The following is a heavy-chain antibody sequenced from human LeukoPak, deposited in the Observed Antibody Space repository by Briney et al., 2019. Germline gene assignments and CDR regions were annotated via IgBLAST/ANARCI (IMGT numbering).Heavy chain of an antibody. V-gene: IGHV1-2*02. CDR3: ARGFRSAGDY. CDR1: GYTFTGYY. D-gene: IGHD1-14*01. J-gene: IGHJ4*02. CDR2: INPNSCGT. Sequence: GASVNVSFKGSGYTFTGYYMHWLRQAPGQGLEGMGWINPNSCGTNYAQKFQGRVTMTRDTSISTAYMELSRLRSDDTAVYYCARGFRSAGDYWGQGTLVTVSS.